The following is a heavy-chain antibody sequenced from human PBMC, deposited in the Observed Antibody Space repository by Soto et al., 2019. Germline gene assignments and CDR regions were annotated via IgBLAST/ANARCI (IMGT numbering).Heavy chain of an antibody. V-gene: IGHV3-30-3*01. CDR2: ISYDGSNK. J-gene: IGHJ6*02. CDR3: ARDLYGEEYGMDV. Sequence: QVQLVESGGGVVQPGRSLRLSCAASGFTFSSYAMHWVRQAPGKGLEWVAVISYDGSNKYYADSVKGRFTISRDNSKNTLYLQMISLRAEDTAVYYCARDLYGEEYGMDVWGQGTTVTVSS. CDR1: GFTFSSYA. D-gene: IGHD4-17*01.